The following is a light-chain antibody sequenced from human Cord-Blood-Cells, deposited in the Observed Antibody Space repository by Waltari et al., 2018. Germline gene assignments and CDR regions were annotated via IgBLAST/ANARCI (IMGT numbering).Light chain of an antibody. J-gene: IGKJ2*01. Sequence: IQLTPSPSFLSASVGDKVTIPCRASQGISSYLAWYQQKPGKAPNLLIYASSTLQSRLPSSSSGSASGTEFTLTSSSLQPEYVVTYYCQQLNSHPYTFGQGTKLEIK. CDR1: QGISSY. V-gene: IGKV1-9*01. CDR2: ASS. CDR3: QQLNSHPYT.